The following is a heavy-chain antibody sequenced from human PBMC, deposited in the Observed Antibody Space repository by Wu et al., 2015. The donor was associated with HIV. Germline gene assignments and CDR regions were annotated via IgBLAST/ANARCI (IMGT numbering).Heavy chain of an antibody. CDR1: GGSISSYY. Sequence: QVQLQESGPGLVKPSETLSLTCTVSGGSISSYYWSWIRQPAGKGLGWIGRIYTSGSTNYNPSLKSRVTMSVDTSKNQFSLKLSSVTAADTAVYYCARVRDVAVAAPGYFDYWGQGTLVTVSS. V-gene: IGHV4-4*07. CDR2: IYTSGST. D-gene: IGHD6-19*01. J-gene: IGHJ4*02. CDR3: ARVRDVAVAAPGYFDY.